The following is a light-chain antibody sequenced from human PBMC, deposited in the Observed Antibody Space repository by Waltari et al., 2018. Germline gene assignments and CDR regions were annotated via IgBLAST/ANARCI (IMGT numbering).Light chain of an antibody. V-gene: IGKV3-20*01. Sequence: EIVLPQSPGTLSLYPGEGATISCRASQSFSRYLAWYQQKAGQPPRLLIYEASSRATGIPDRFSGSGSGTDFSLTISRLEPEDFAVYYCQKYGTLPATFGQGTKVEIK. CDR1: QSFSRY. CDR2: EAS. J-gene: IGKJ1*01. CDR3: QKYGTLPAT.